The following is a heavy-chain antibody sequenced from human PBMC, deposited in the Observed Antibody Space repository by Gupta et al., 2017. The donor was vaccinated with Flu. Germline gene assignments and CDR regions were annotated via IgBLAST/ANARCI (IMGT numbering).Heavy chain of an antibody. D-gene: IGHD3-16*01. CDR2: MSHRGVS. Sequence: QLPPQQSGPRLVDPPETPSLPCTVSADSISSQYWSWIRQSPEKGLEWIGFMSHRGVSNYNPSLKSRVSILMDTPKNQFSLKLNSVTAADTAIYYCAKGGASSRYFDYWGQGTLVTVSS. J-gene: IGHJ4*02. V-gene: IGHV4-59*11. CDR1: ADSISSQY. CDR3: AKGGASSRYFDY.